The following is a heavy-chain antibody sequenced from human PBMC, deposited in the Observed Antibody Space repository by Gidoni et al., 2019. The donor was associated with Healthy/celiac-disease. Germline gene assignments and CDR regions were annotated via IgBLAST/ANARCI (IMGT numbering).Heavy chain of an antibody. CDR2: IYHDGDT. V-gene: IGHV4-38-2*02. Sequence: QLQESGPGRVKHSGTLSLTCAGSAYSMDTDFCWSWIRQSPGKGLEWIGSIYHDGDTYYNASLKSRITISIDRSKKQCSLNLRSVTAADTAIYYRPKDAWDLSKSVHWGRGTLVTVSS. J-gene: IGHJ4*02. CDR1: AYSMDTDFC. CDR3: PKDAWDLSKSVH. D-gene: IGHD4-4*01.